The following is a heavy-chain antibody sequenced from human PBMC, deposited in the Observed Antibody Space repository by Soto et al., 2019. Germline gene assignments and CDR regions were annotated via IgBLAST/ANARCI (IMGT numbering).Heavy chain of an antibody. CDR3: ARTRNRWFDS. V-gene: IGHV4-34*01. CDR1: GDSFRDYY. J-gene: IGHJ5*01. CDR2: ITPSGRT. Sequence: SETLSLTCVGSGDSFRDYYCSWIRQSPWMGLEWIGEITPSGRTEYNPSLRGRLTLSVDTSRRQISLTLSTMTAADTAVYYCARTRNRWFDSFGQGTLVTFCS.